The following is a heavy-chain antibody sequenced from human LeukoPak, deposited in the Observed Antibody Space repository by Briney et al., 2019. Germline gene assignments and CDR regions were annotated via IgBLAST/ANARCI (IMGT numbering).Heavy chain of an antibody. D-gene: IGHD6-6*01. Sequence: GESLKISCKGSGYTFSDYWIAWVRRMPGKGLEWMGFIFAGDSDTRYSASFVGQVTISADKSGNTAYLHWSSLKASDTAMYYCARMPPRISSRPYWYFDLWGRGTLVTVSS. V-gene: IGHV5-51*01. J-gene: IGHJ2*01. CDR2: IFAGDSDT. CDR1: GYTFSDYW. CDR3: ARMPPRISSRPYWYFDL.